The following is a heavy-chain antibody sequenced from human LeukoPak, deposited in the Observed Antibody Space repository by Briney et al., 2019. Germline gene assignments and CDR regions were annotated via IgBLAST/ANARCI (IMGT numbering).Heavy chain of an antibody. Sequence: GGSLRLSCATPGFTVIRNYMSRVRQAPGKGLEWVAVISYDGSNKYYADSVKGRFTISRDNSKNTLYLQMNSLRAEDTAVYYCARDLSRNFDYWGQGTLVTVSS. CDR1: GFTVIRNY. CDR2: ISYDGSNK. D-gene: IGHD6-13*01. J-gene: IGHJ4*02. V-gene: IGHV3-30*19. CDR3: ARDLSRNFDY.